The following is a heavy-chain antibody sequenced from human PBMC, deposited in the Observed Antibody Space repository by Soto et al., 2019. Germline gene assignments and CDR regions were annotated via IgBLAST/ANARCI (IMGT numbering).Heavy chain of an antibody. CDR3: ARDGNSSGWSRGGFDP. V-gene: IGHV3-21*01. Sequence: EVQLVESGGGPVKPGGSLRLSCAASGFTFSSYSMNWVRQAPGKGLEWVSSISSSSSYIYYADSVKGRFTISRDNAKNSLYLQMNSLRAEDTAVYYCARDGNSSGWSRGGFDPWGQGTLVTVSS. CDR2: ISSSSSYI. CDR1: GFTFSSYS. D-gene: IGHD6-19*01. J-gene: IGHJ5*02.